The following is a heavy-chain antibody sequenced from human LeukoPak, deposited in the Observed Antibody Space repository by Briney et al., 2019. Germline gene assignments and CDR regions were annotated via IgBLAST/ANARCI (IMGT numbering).Heavy chain of an antibody. J-gene: IGHJ4*02. CDR1: GGSMSPFY. CDR2: IYYSGSA. D-gene: IGHD2-21*01. CDR3: AREGVEMTTAYYFDF. Sequence: SETLSLTCTVSGGSMSPFYWSWIRQSPGKGLEWIGAIYYSGSANYNPSLRNRVTISVDTSKSQFSLNLTSVTAADTAIYYCAREGVEMTTAYYFDFWGQGILVTVSS. V-gene: IGHV4-59*01.